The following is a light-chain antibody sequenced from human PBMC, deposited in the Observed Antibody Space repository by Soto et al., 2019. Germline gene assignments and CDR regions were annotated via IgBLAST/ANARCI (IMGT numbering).Light chain of an antibody. V-gene: IGLV2-14*01. CDR1: SSDIGVYNY. Sequence: QSALTQPASVSGSPGQSITISCTGTSSDIGVYNYVYWYQQHPGNAPKLMIYEVNNRPSGVSSRFSGSRSGNTASLTVSGLQAEDEADYYCSSYSSTTTEYVFGTGTKVTVX. J-gene: IGLJ1*01. CDR2: EVN. CDR3: SSYSSTTTEYV.